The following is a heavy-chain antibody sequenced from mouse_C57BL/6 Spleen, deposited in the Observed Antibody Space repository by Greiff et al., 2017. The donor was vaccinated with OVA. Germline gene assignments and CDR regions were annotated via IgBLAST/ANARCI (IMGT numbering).Heavy chain of an antibody. J-gene: IGHJ3*01. CDR3: ASGEGYGRGFAY. V-gene: IGHV1-64*01. D-gene: IGHD1-2*01. CDR2: IHPNSGST. Sequence: QVQLQQPGAELVKPGASVKLSCKASGYTFTSYWMHWVKQRPGQGLEWIGMIHPNSGSTNYNEKFKSKATLTVDKSSSTAYMQLSSLTSEDSAVYYCASGEGYGRGFAYWGQGTLVTVSA. CDR1: GYTFTSYW.